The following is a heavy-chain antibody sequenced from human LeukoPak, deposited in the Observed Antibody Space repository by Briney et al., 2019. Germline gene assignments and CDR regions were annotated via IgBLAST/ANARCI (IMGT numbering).Heavy chain of an antibody. J-gene: IGHJ5*02. V-gene: IGHV3-23*01. CDR1: GFTFSSYA. CDR2: INPSGGST. D-gene: IGHD6-19*01. CDR3: ARVAGGHWFDP. Sequence: PGGSLRLSCAASGFTFSSYAMSWVRQAPGKGLEWVSGINPSGGSTYYAASVMGRFTISRDNSKNTVYLQMNSMRVDDTDVYYCARVAGGHWFDPWGQGTLVTVSS.